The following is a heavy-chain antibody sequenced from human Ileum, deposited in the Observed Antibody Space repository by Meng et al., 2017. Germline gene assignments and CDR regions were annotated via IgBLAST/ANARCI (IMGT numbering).Heavy chain of an antibody. CDR1: GLTFSNAW. Sequence: LMESGGDLVKPGESLRLSCAASGLTFSNAWMTWVRQAPGKGLEWVANIKQDESEKYFMDSVKGRFTVSRDNAKNSLYLQMNSLRAEDTAVYYCAILGFQGIDPWGQGTLVTVSS. J-gene: IGHJ5*02. V-gene: IGHV3-7*01. D-gene: IGHD2/OR15-2a*01. CDR3: AILGFQGIDP. CDR2: IKQDESEK.